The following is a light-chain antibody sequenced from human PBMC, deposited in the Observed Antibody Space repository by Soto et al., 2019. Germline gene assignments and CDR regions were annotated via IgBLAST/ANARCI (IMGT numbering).Light chain of an antibody. CDR3: CSFAASYTFWV. Sequence: QSALTQPRSVSGSPGQSVTISCTGTSSDVGDYNYVSWYQQYPGKAPKLVIYDVSKRPSGVPDRFSGSKSGNTASLTIAGPQAGEEADYNCCSFAASYTFWVFGGGTKLPVI. J-gene: IGLJ3*02. CDR1: SSDVGDYNY. CDR2: DVS. V-gene: IGLV2-11*01.